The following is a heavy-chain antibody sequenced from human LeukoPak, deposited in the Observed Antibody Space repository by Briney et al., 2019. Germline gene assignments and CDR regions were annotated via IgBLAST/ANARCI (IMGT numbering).Heavy chain of an antibody. CDR3: ARVHDYVWGSDRTSAFDY. V-gene: IGHV1-69*13. Sequence: SVNVSCMASVCTFTNYGISWVGPAPAQGLEWMGGIIPIFGTANYVQKFQGRVTITADESTSTAYMELSSLRSEDTAVYYCARVHDYVWGSDRTSAFDYWGQGTLVTVSS. CDR1: VCTFTNYG. CDR2: IIPIFGTA. D-gene: IGHD3-16*02. J-gene: IGHJ4*02.